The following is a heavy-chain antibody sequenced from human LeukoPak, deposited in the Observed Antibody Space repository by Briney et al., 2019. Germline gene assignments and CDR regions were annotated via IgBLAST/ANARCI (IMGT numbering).Heavy chain of an antibody. V-gene: IGHV3-30*18. CDR2: ISHDGNNQ. D-gene: IGHD6-13*01. Sequence: GGSLRLSCAASGFTFSSYGMHWVRQAPGKGLEWVTVISHDGNNQYYADSVKGRFTVYRDNSKNPLDLQMNSLRPEDTAVYYCAKARRERWYGDAFDIWGQGTMVTVSS. J-gene: IGHJ3*02. CDR3: AKARRERWYGDAFDI. CDR1: GFTFSSYG.